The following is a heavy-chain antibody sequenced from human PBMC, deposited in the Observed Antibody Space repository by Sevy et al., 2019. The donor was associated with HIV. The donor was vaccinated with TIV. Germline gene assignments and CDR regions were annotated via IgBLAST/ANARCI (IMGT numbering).Heavy chain of an antibody. V-gene: IGHV3-33*06. J-gene: IGHJ4*02. CDR2: IWYDGDNK. D-gene: IGHD6-13*01. CDR1: GFTFSRYG. CDR3: AKGIAASGYYFDS. Sequence: GGSLRLSCAASGFTFSRYGMHWVRQTPGKGMEWVAGIWYDGDNKDYSDYGKGRFTISRDNSKNTVYLHMSSLRVEDTATYYCAKGIAASGYYFDSWGQGTLVTISS.